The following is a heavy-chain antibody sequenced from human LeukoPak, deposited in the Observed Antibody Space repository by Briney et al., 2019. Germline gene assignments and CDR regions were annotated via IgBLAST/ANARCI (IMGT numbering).Heavy chain of an antibody. Sequence: GGSLRLSCTASGFPFTNFAMSWVRQAPGKGLEWVSVIYSGGSTYYADSVKGRFTISRDNSKNTLYLQMNSLRAEDTAVYYCARDVGANDYWGQGTLVTVSS. J-gene: IGHJ4*02. D-gene: IGHD1-26*01. CDR2: IYSGGST. CDR1: GFPFTNFA. V-gene: IGHV3-53*01. CDR3: ARDVGANDY.